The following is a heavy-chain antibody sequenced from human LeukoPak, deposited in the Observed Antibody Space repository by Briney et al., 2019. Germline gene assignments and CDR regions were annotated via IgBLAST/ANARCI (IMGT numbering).Heavy chain of an antibody. Sequence: PSDTLSLTCSVSGGSISPYYWSWIRQPPGKGLEWIGCLYYNGNTNYNPSLKSRVTIPVDTSENQFSLKLTSVTAADTAVYYCARGPYSSSWHSPLDYWGQGALVTVSS. D-gene: IGHD6-13*01. CDR3: ARGPYSSSWHSPLDY. CDR2: LYYNGNT. CDR1: GGSISPYY. J-gene: IGHJ4*02. V-gene: IGHV4-59*07.